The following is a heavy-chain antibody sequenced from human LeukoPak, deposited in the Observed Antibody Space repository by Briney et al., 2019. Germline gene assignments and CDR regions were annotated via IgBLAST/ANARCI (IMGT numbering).Heavy chain of an antibody. D-gene: IGHD6-19*01. CDR3: ARDLAGYSSGGYYFDY. CDR2: INPNRGGT. V-gene: IGHV1-2*06. CDR1: GYTFIDYY. Sequence: GASVKVSCKASGYTFIDYYIHWVRQAPGQGLEWMGRINPNRGGTSYAQKFQDRVTMTRDASISTAYMELSRLRSDDTAVYYCARDLAGYSSGGYYFDYWGQGSLVAVSS. J-gene: IGHJ4*02.